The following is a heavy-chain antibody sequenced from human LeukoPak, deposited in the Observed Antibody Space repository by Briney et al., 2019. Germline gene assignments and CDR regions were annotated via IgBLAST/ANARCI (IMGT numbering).Heavy chain of an antibody. CDR3: ARAGQYSSSWNYYYYMDV. CDR1: GFTFSSYA. CDR2: ISYDGSSK. Sequence: GRSLRLSCAASGFTFSSYAMHWVRQAPGKGLEWVAVISYDGSSKYYADSVKGRFTISRDNSKNTLYLQMNSLRAEDTAVYYCARAGQYSSSWNYYYYMDVWGKGTTVTVSS. D-gene: IGHD6-13*01. V-gene: IGHV3-30*04. J-gene: IGHJ6*03.